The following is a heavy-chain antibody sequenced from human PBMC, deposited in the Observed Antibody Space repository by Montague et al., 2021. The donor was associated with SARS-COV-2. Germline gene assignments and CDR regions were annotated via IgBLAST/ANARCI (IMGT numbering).Heavy chain of an antibody. CDR3: ARLSGYNPFDAFDL. CDR1: GDSISSYY. Sequence: SETLSLTCTVSGDSISSYYWNWIRQPPRKGLEWIGNTYYSGSTMYNPSLKSRVTISVDTSKNQFSLNLSSVTAADPAVYFCARLSGYNPFDAFDLWGPGTMVTVS. D-gene: IGHD5-24*01. CDR2: TYYSGST. V-gene: IGHV4-59*01. J-gene: IGHJ3*01.